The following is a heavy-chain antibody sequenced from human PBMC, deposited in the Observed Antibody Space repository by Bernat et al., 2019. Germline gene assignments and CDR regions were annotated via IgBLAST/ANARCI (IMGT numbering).Heavy chain of an antibody. CDR3: AREGSSGWYVGSYYYYGMDV. CDR1: GFTFSSYA. J-gene: IGHJ6*02. V-gene: IGHV3-30-3*01. CDR2: ISYDGSNK. D-gene: IGHD6-19*01. Sequence: QVQLVESGGGVVQPGRSLRLSCAASGFTFSSYAMHWVRQAPGKGMEGVAVISYDGSNKYYADSVKGRFTISRDNSKNTLYLQMNSLRAEDTAVYYCAREGSSGWYVGSYYYYGMDVWGQGTTVTVSS.